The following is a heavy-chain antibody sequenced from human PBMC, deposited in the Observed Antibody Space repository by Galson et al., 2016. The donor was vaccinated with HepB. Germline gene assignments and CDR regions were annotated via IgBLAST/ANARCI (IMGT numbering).Heavy chain of an antibody. D-gene: IGHD6-19*01. CDR2: ISGTGTNT. Sequence: SLRLSCAASGFTFSSYAMSWVRQAPGKGLEWVSAISGTGTNTYYADSVKGRFTISRDNSKNKLFLQMYSLTAEDSALSYGAKEAGTSTSGWYLDSWGQGTLVTVSS. CDR3: AKEAGTSTSGWYLDS. V-gene: IGHV3-23*01. CDR1: GFTFSSYA. J-gene: IGHJ4*02.